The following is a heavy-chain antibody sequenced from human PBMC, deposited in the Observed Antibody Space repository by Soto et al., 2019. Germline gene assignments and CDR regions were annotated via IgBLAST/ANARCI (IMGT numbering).Heavy chain of an antibody. CDR3: ARGGLFGVVIIPYYYYGMDV. D-gene: IGHD3-3*01. J-gene: IGHJ6*02. CDR1: GYTFTGYY. CDR2: INPNSGGT. V-gene: IGHV1-2*04. Sequence: ASVKVSCKASGYTFTGYYMHWVRQAPGQGLEWMGWINPNSGGTNYAQKFQGWVTMTRDTSISTAYMELSRLRSDDTAVYYCARGGLFGVVIIPYYYYGMDVWGQGTTVTVSS.